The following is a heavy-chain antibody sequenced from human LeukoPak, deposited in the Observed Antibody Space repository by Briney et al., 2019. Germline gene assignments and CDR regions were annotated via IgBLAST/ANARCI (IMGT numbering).Heavy chain of an antibody. D-gene: IGHD4-23*01. V-gene: IGHV4-39*07. CDR3: ARRDGGTAVDY. Sequence: KPSETLSLTCTVSGGSISSTTYYWGWIRQPPGKGLEWIGSMSYRGTTYYNPSLKSRVTISVDTSKNQFSLKLSSVTAADTAVYYCARRDGGTAVDYWGQGTLVTVSS. CDR2: MSYRGTT. J-gene: IGHJ4*02. CDR1: GGSISSTTYY.